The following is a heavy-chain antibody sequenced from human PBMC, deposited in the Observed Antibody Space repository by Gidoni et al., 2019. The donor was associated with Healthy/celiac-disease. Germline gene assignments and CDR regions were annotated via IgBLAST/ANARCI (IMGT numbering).Heavy chain of an antibody. V-gene: IGHV4-31*03. CDR1: VGSISSGGYY. D-gene: IGHD3-22*01. CDR2: IYYRGST. J-gene: IGHJ6*02. CDR3: ARAVYDSSGYYYYYYGMDV. Sequence: QVQLQETGPGLVKPPQTLSLTCTVPVGSISSGGYYWSWIRQHPGKGLEWLGYIYYRGSTPYNPSLKSRVTISVDTSKNQFSLKLSSVTAADTAVYYCARAVYDSSGYYYYYYGMDVWGQGTTVTVSS.